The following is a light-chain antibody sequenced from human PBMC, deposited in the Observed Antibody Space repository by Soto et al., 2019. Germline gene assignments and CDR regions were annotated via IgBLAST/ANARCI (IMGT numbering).Light chain of an antibody. CDR2: KNS. CDR3: QSADSRGTHI. Sequence: SYELTQPPSVSVSPGQTARITCSGDTLPKQHPYWYQQKPGQAPVLIINKNSERPSGIPERFSGSTSGTTVTLTISGVQAEDEVDYYCQSADSRGTHIFGTGTK. V-gene: IGLV3-25*02. J-gene: IGLJ1*01. CDR1: TLPKQH.